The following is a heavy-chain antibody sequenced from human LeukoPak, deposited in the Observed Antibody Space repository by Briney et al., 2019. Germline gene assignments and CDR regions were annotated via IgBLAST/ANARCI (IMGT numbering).Heavy chain of an antibody. Sequence: TLSLTCTVSGGSISSGGYYWSWIRQHPGKGLEWIGYIYYSGSTYYNPSLKSRVTISVDTSKNQFSLKLSSVTAADTAVYYCARSVYGDYHPGFDYWGQGTLVTVSS. CDR2: IYYSGST. V-gene: IGHV4-31*03. J-gene: IGHJ4*02. D-gene: IGHD4-17*01. CDR1: GGSISSGGYY. CDR3: ARSVYGDYHPGFDY.